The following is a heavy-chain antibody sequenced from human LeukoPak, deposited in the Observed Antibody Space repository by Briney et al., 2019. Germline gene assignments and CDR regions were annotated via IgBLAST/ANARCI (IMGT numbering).Heavy chain of an antibody. V-gene: IGHV4-31*03. J-gene: IGHJ6*02. D-gene: IGHD3-10*01. CDR2: IYYTGSV. Sequence: SETLSLTCTISGASISTGGFYWTWIRQPPGEGLEWIGYIYYTGSVDYNASLKSRLAISLDTSKNRFSLKLNSVTAADTAVYYCARDHSYYFGSQTSTLDVWGQGTAVTVSS. CDR3: ARDHSYYFGSQTSTLDV. CDR1: GASISTGGFY.